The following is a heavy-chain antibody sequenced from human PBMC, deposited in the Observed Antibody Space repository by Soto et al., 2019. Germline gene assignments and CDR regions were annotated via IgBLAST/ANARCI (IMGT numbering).Heavy chain of an antibody. CDR3: TTGLESYRIFDY. V-gene: IGHV3-15*01. Sequence: KGRFTISRDDSKNTLYLQMNSLKTEDTAVYYCTTGLESYRIFDYWGQGTLVTVSS. D-gene: IGHD1-26*01. J-gene: IGHJ4*02.